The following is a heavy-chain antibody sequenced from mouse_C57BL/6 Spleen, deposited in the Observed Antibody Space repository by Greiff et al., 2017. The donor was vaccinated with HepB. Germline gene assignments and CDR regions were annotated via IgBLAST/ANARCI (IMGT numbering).Heavy chain of an antibody. CDR2: IYPGSGST. CDR1: GYTFTSYW. D-gene: IGHD1-1*01. CDR3: ARPHGSSYLWYFDV. Sequence: VQLQQSGAELVKPGASVKMSCKASGYTFTSYWITWVKQRPGQGLEWIGDIYPGSGSTNYNEKFKSKATLTVDTSSSTAYMQLSSLTSEDSAVYYCARPHGSSYLWYFDVWGTGTTVTVSS. V-gene: IGHV1-55*01. J-gene: IGHJ1*03.